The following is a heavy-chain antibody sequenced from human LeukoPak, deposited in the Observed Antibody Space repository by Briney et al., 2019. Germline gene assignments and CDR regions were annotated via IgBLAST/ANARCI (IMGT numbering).Heavy chain of an antibody. Sequence: ASVKVSCKASGYTFTGYYMHWVRQAPGQGLEWMGRIIPILGVENYAQNFQGRATITADKSTSTFYMELSSLRFEDTALYYCARDREMATGGFDYWGQGTLVTVSS. CDR2: IIPILGVE. J-gene: IGHJ4*02. CDR1: GYTFTGYY. D-gene: IGHD5-24*01. CDR3: ARDREMATGGFDY. V-gene: IGHV1-69*04.